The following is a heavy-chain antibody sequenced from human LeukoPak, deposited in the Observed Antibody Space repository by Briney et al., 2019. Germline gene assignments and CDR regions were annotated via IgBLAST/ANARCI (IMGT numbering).Heavy chain of an antibody. Sequence: PSETLSLTCTVSGGSISSGGYYWSWIRQPPGKGLEWIGFIYYTGSTNYNPSLRSRATISVDTSKNQFSLNLSSVTAADTAVYYCARGDSGWYYFDYLGQGTLVTVSS. CDR1: GGSISSGGYY. V-gene: IGHV4-61*08. CDR3: ARGDSGWYYFDY. CDR2: IYYTGST. D-gene: IGHD6-19*01. J-gene: IGHJ4*02.